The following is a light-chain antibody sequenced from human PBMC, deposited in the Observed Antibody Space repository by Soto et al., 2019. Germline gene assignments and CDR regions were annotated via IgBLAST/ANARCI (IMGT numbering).Light chain of an antibody. CDR2: GAS. CDR1: ESVGSN. Sequence: ELVFTQSPATLSASPGERAALSCRASESVGSNLAWYQQKPGQAPRLLIYGASTRAIGIPIRFSGSGSGTEFTLNISSLQSEDFATYYCQHYNSYSEAFGQGTKVDIK. V-gene: IGKV3-15*01. CDR3: QHYNSYSEA. J-gene: IGKJ1*01.